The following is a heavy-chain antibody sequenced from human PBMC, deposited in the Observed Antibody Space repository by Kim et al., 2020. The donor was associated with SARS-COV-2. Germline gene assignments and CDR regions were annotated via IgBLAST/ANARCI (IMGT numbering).Heavy chain of an antibody. CDR2: INSDGSST. CDR3: ARPSRTSCPCYYMDV. V-gene: IGHV3-74*01. D-gene: IGHD2-2*01. Sequence: GGSLRLSCAASGFTFSTYEMYWVRQAPGKGLVWVSLINSDGSSTNYADSVKGRFTISRDNAKNTLYLQMNSLRAEDTAVYYCARPSRTSCPCYYMDVWGKGTPVPVSS. CDR1: GFTFSTYE. J-gene: IGHJ6*03.